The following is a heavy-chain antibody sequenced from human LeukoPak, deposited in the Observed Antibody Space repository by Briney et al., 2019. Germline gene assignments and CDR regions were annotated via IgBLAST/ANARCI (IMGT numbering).Heavy chain of an antibody. CDR2: IYYSGST. Sequence: SETLSLTCTVSGGSISSYYWSWIRQPPGKGLEWIGYIYYSGSTNYNPSHKRRVTISVDTSKNQFSLKLSSVTAADTAVYDCARWEVISFYYLDCCGQGTLVTVSS. CDR1: GGSISSYY. J-gene: IGHJ4*02. D-gene: IGHD1-26*01. V-gene: IGHV4-59*12. CDR3: ARWEVISFYYLDC.